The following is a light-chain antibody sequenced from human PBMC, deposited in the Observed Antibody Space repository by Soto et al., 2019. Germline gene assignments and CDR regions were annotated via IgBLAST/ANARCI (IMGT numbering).Light chain of an antibody. CDR3: QQYGSSPWT. CDR2: GAS. J-gene: IGKJ1*01. CDR1: QSVTNSY. V-gene: IGKV3-20*01. Sequence: EIVLTHSPGTLSLSPGDRATLSCRASQSVTNSYIAWYQQKPGQAPRLLIYGASSRATGIPDRFTGSGSGTDFTLTITRLEPEDFAVYHCQQYGSSPWTFGQGTKVEIK.